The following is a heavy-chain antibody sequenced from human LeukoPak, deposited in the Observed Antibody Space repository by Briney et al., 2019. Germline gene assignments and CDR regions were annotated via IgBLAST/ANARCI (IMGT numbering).Heavy chain of an antibody. CDR2: ISSSSSYI. CDR3: ARDLAGGSGSYTDY. V-gene: IGHV3-21*01. Sequence: GGSLRLSCAASGFTFSSYAMSWVRQAPGKGLEWVSSISSSSSYIYYADSVKGRFTISRDNAKNSLYLQMNSLRAEDTAVYYCARDLAGGSGSYTDYWGQGTLVTVSS. D-gene: IGHD3-10*01. CDR1: GFTFSSYA. J-gene: IGHJ4*02.